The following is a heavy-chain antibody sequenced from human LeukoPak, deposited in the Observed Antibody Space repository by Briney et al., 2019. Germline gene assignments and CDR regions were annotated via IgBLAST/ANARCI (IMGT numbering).Heavy chain of an antibody. Sequence: SETLSLTCTVSGGSISSYYWSWVRQPPGKGLEWIGYIYYSGSTNYNPSLKSRVTISVDTSKNQFSLKLSSVTAADTAVYYCARGITGAYYYYYYMDVWGKGTTVTVSS. CDR1: GGSISSYY. J-gene: IGHJ6*03. D-gene: IGHD1-14*01. CDR3: ARGITGAYYYYYYMDV. CDR2: IYYSGST. V-gene: IGHV4-59*01.